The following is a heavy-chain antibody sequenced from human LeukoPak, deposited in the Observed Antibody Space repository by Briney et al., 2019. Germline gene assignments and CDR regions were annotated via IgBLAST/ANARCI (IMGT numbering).Heavy chain of an antibody. CDR2: IRYDGSNK. Sequence: SGVSLRLSCAASGFTFSSYGMHWVRQAPGKGLEGVAFIRYDGSNKYYVDSVKGRFTISRDNSENTLYLQMNSLRAEDTAVYYCARNRGSYQYYFDYWGQGTLVTVSS. CDR3: ARNRGSYQYYFDY. J-gene: IGHJ4*02. V-gene: IGHV3-30*02. D-gene: IGHD1-26*01. CDR1: GFTFSSYG.